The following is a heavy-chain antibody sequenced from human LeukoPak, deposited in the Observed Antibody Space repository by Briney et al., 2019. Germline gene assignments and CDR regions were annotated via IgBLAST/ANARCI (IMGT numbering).Heavy chain of an antibody. CDR2: IYISGST. CDR1: GGSISSYY. D-gene: IGHD5-24*01. V-gene: IGHV4-4*07. CDR3: ARGLVEMATITHFDY. J-gene: IGHJ4*02. Sequence: KPSETLSLTCTVSGGSISSYYWSWIRQSAGKELEWIGRIYISGSTSYNPSLRSRVTISVDTSKNQFSLKLSSVTAADTAVYYCARGLVEMATITHFDYWGQGALVTVSS.